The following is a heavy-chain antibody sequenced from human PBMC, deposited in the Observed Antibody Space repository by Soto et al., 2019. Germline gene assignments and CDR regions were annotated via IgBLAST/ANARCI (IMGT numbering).Heavy chain of an antibody. V-gene: IGHV3-23*01. Sequence: EVQLLESGGGLVQPGGSLRLSCAASGFTFSTYAMNWVRQAPGKGLEWVSGISGSGDSTYYADSVKGRFTVSRDNSKNTLYLQMNSLRAEDTAVFYCAKERSIGWSLDSWGQGTLVTVSS. CDR3: AKERSIGWSLDS. CDR2: ISGSGDST. CDR1: GFTFSTYA. D-gene: IGHD6-19*01. J-gene: IGHJ4*02.